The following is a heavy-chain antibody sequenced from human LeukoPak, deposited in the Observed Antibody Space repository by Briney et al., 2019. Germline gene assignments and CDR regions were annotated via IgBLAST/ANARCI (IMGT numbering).Heavy chain of an antibody. CDR3: ARGAVAGTRGPLKDY. CDR1: GYTFSDYY. V-gene: IGHV1-2*02. J-gene: IGHJ4*02. D-gene: IGHD6-19*01. CDR2: INPNSGGT. Sequence: GASVKVSCKASGYTFSDYYMHWVRQAPGQGLEWMGWINPNSGGTNYAQKFQGRVTMTRDMSISTAYMEVSRLTSDDTAVYYCARGAVAGTRGPLKDYWGQGTLVTVSS.